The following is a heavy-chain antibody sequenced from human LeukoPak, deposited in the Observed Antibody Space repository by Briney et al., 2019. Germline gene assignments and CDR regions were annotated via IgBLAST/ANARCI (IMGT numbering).Heavy chain of an antibody. CDR3: ARAVTSMDGY. CDR2: LNEDGSKR. J-gene: IGHJ4*02. Sequence: GGSLILSCAASGFTFSFYWMTWVRQAPGKGLEWVASLNEDGSKRSYVGSVKGRFTISRDNAQKSVYLQMNSLTAEDTAVYYCARAVTSMDGYWGQGTLVTVSS. CDR1: GFTFSFYW. V-gene: IGHV3-7*03. D-gene: IGHD5-18*01.